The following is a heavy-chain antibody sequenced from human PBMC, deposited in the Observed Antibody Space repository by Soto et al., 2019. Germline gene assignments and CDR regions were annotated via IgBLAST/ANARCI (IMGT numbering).Heavy chain of an antibody. V-gene: IGHV4-34*01. D-gene: IGHD5-18*01. CDR3: ARGYSYGYLYYFDY. J-gene: IGHJ4*02. Sequence: QVQLQQWGAGLLKPSETLSLTCAVYGGSFSGYYWSWIRQPPGKGLEWNGEINHSGSTNYNPSLRGPDTISVDTSKNQFSLKLSSVTAADTAVYYCARGYSYGYLYYFDYWGQGTLVTVSS. CDR1: GGSFSGYY. CDR2: INHSGST.